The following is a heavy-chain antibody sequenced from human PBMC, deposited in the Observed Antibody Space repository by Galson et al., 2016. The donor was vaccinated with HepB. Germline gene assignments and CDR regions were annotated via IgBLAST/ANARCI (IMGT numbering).Heavy chain of an antibody. Sequence: SETLSLTCAVSGGSISSSSYYWGWIRQPPGKGLEWIGSIYYSGNTYYNPSLESRVTISVDTSKNQFSLRLSSVTAADTAAYYCATRSCSRTSCYYSYGMDVWGQGTTVTVSS. CDR2: IYYSGNT. J-gene: IGHJ6*02. CDR3: ATRSCSRTSCYYSYGMDV. V-gene: IGHV4-39*01. CDR1: GGSISSSSYY. D-gene: IGHD2-2*01.